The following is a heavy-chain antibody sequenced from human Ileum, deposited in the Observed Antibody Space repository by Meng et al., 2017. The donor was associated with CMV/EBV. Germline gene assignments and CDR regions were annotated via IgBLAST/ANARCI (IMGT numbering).Heavy chain of an antibody. Sequence: KTSGYTFIDFGVGWVRQAPGQGLEWLGWIGPYSGATIYARSVQGRVTMTTDTPTSTAYMELGGLRSDDTAVYYRARTLKGSNFWFDTWGQGALVTVSS. J-gene: IGHJ5*02. D-gene: IGHD4-11*01. V-gene: IGHV1-18*01. CDR1: GYTFIDFG. CDR2: IGPYSGAT. CDR3: ARTLKGSNFWFDT.